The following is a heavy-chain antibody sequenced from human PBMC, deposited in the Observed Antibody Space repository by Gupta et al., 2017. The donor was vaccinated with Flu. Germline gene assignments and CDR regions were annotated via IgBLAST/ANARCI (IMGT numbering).Heavy chain of an antibody. D-gene: IGHD2-15*01. V-gene: IGHV5-51*01. J-gene: IGHJ3*02. CDR3: ARQGCSGGSCHATSIIDDAFDI. CDR1: GYSITSYW. CDR2: IYPGDSDT. Sequence: DVQLVQSGAEVKKPGESLKISCKGSGYSITSYWIGWVRQLPGKGLEWMGIIYPGDSDTRYSPSFQGQVTISADKSISTAYLQWSSLKASDTAMYYCARQGCSGGSCHATSIIDDAFDIWGQGTMVTGSS.